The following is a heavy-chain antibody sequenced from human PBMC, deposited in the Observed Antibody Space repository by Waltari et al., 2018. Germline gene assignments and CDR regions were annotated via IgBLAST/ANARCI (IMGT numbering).Heavy chain of an antibody. J-gene: IGHJ6*02. CDR3: ARDKGEWLRGWVSAYYYGMDV. CDR1: GFTFSSYS. V-gene: IGHV3-21*01. Sequence: EVQLVESGGGLVKPGGSLSLPCAASGFTFSSYSRNWVRRAPGTGLGWVSSIMSSSSYRYYADSVKGRFTISRDNAKNSLYLQMNSLRAEDTAVYYCARDKGEWLRGWVSAYYYGMDVWGQGTTVTVSS. CDR2: IMSSSSYR. D-gene: IGHD5-12*01.